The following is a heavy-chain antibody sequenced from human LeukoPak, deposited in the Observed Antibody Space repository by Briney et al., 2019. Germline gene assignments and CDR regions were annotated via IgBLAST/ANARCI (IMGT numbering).Heavy chain of an antibody. CDR2: IHYSGST. J-gene: IGHJ6*03. CDR1: GGSVSGYY. D-gene: IGHD5-18*01. Sequence: SETLSLTCTVSGGSVSGYYWSWIRQPPGKGLQWIGYIHYSGSTNYNPSLKSRVTISVDTSKNQFSLKLSSVTAADTAVYYCARGLHAMVNYYMDVWGKGTTVTTSS. V-gene: IGHV4-59*02. CDR3: ARGLHAMVNYYMDV.